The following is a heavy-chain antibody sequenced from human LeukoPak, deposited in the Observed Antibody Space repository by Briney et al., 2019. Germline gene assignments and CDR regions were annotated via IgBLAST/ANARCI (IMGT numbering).Heavy chain of an antibody. CDR3: ARVSANPYYYGDYGWAFDI. Sequence: PSETLSLTCTVSGYSISSGYYWGWIRQPPGQGLEWIGSIYHSGSTYYNPSLKSRVTISVDTSKNQFSLKLSSVTAADTAVYYCARVSANPYYYGDYGWAFDIWGQGTMVTVSS. J-gene: IGHJ3*02. D-gene: IGHD4-17*01. CDR2: IYHSGST. V-gene: IGHV4-38-2*02. CDR1: GYSISSGYY.